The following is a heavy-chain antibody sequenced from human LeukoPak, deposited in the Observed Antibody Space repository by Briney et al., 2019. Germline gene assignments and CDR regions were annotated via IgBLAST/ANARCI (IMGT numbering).Heavy chain of an antibody. CDR2: ISAYNGNT. J-gene: IGHJ6*03. CDR3: ARVAVAGGYYYYYYMDV. V-gene: IGHV1-18*01. CDR1: GYTFTSYG. Sequence: ASVKVSCKASGYTFTSYGISWVRQAPGQGLEWMGWISAYNGNTNYAQKLQGRVTMTTDTSTSTAYMELRSLRSDDTAVYYCARVAVAGGYYYYYYMDVWGKGTTVTVSS. D-gene: IGHD6-19*01.